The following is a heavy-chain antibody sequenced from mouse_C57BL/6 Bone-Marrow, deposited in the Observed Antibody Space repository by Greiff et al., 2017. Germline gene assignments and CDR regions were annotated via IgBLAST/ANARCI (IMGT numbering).Heavy chain of an antibody. V-gene: IGHV1-31*01. J-gene: IGHJ4*01. CDR3: ARSSTTVVATDYAMDY. CDR2: IYPYNGVS. CDR1: GYSFTGYY. D-gene: IGHD1-1*01. Sequence: VQLQQSGPELVKPGASVKISCKASGYSFTGYYMHWVKQSHGNILDWIGYIYPYNGVSSYNQKFKGKATLTVDKSSSTAYMELRSLTSEDSAVYYGARSSTTVVATDYAMDYWGQGTSVTVSS.